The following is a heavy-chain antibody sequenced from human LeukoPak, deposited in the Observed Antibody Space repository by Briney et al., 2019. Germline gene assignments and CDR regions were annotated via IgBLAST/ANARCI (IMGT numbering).Heavy chain of an antibody. Sequence: ASVKVSCKASGYTFTYHGFSWVRQAPGQGLEWMGWISSYNGNTNYLEKFQGRLTMTTDTSTSTTYMELRSLTSDDTAVYYCARDRESAGTGGAYWGQGSLVTVSS. CDR2: ISSYNGNT. CDR3: ARDRESAGTGGAY. CDR1: GYTFTYHG. V-gene: IGHV1-18*01. D-gene: IGHD6-13*01. J-gene: IGHJ4*02.